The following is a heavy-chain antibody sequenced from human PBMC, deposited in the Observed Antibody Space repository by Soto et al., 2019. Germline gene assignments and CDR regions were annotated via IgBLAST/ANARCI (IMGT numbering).Heavy chain of an antibody. J-gene: IGHJ6*02. D-gene: IGHD4-4*01. V-gene: IGHV3-23*01. CDR2: ISGSGVST. Sequence: EAQLLESGGGLVQPGGSLRLSCAASGFTFSTYPMSWVRQAPGNGLELVSGISGSGVSTYYTDSVKGRFTISRDNSKNTVFLQMNSLRDENTAVYYCVKPPVITASYYYYDMDVWGQGTTVTVSS. CDR3: VKPPVITASYYYYDMDV. CDR1: GFTFSTYP.